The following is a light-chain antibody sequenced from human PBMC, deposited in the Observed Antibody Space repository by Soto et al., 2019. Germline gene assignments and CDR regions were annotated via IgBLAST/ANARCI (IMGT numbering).Light chain of an antibody. J-gene: IGKJ2*01. CDR3: QQSYSTPST. CDR1: QSISSY. V-gene: IGKV1-39*01. CDR2: AAS. Sequence: DIQMTQSPSSLSAYVGDRVTITCRASQSISSYLNWYQQKPGKAPKLLIYAASSLQSGVPSRFSGCGSGTDFTLTIISLQPEDFATYYCQQSYSTPSTFGQGTKLEIK.